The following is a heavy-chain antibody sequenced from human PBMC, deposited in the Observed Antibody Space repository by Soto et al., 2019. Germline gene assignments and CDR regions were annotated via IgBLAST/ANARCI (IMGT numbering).Heavy chain of an antibody. CDR1: GYIFSDYA. V-gene: IGHV1-18*01. CDR2: IIPYNDNI. D-gene: IGHD2-21*01. J-gene: IGHJ6*02. CDR3: ARKPYSHYYRMDV. Sequence: QVQLVQSGVEVKKPGASVKVSCKASGYIFSDYAINWVRLAPGQGLEWMGWIIPYNDNIKYAEKFQGRVTLTTDTSTNTVYMELRSLTPDDTGVYFCARKPYSHYYRMDVWGQGTSVTVSS.